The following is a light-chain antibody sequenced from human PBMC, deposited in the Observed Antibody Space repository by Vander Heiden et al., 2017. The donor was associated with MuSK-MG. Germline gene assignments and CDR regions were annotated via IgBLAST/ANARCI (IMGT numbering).Light chain of an antibody. Sequence: EMVLTQSPAILSVSPGERATLSCRASQSFSTYLAWYQQKPGQAPRLLIYDESRRATGIPARFSGSGSGTEFTLTISSLQSEDFAVYYCQHDHSWPLAFGGGTKVEIK. V-gene: IGKV3-15*01. J-gene: IGKJ4*01. CDR3: QHDHSWPLA. CDR1: QSFSTY. CDR2: DES.